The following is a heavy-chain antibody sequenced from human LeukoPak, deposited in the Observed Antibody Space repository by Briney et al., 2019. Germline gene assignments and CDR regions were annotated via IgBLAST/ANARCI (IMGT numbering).Heavy chain of an antibody. J-gene: IGHJ4*02. D-gene: IGHD6-13*01. CDR2: IYTSGST. CDR1: GVSISSYY. Sequence: SETLSLTCTVSGVSISSYYWSWIRQPAGKGLEWIGRIYTSGSTNYNPSLKSRVTMSVDTSKNQFSLKLSSVTAADTAVYYCARTRTGYSRTLYYFDYWGQGTLVTVSS. CDR3: ARTRTGYSRTLYYFDY. V-gene: IGHV4-4*07.